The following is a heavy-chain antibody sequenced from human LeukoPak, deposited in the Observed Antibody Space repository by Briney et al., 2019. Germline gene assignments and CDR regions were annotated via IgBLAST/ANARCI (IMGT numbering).Heavy chain of an antibody. V-gene: IGHV4-30-2*01. J-gene: IGHJ4*02. Sequence: SETLSLTCTVSGGSISSGGYYWSWIRQPPGKGLEWIGYIYHSGSTYYNPSLKSRVTISVDRSKNQFSLKLSSVTAADTAVYYCARMKVGATHGSIDYWGQGTLVTVSS. CDR3: ARMKVGATHGSIDY. D-gene: IGHD1-26*01. CDR2: IYHSGST. CDR1: GGSISSGGYY.